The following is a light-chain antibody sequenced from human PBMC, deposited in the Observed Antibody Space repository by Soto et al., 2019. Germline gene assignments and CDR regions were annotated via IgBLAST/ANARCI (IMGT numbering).Light chain of an antibody. CDR3: QQRSNWPSIT. Sequence: EIVMTQSPATLSVSAGERATLTWRASQGVSSKLAWYQKKPGQAPSLLIFGASTRATGSPARFSGSGSWRELTLTISSLQSEDFAVYYCQQRSNWPSITFGQGTRLEI. V-gene: IGKV3-15*01. CDR2: GAS. CDR1: QGVSSK. J-gene: IGKJ5*01.